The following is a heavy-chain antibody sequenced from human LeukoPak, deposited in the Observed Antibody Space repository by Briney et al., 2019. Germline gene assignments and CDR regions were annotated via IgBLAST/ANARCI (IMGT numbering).Heavy chain of an antibody. CDR1: GASFSDYY. V-gene: IGHV4-34*01. CDR2: ISHSGST. Sequence: SETLSLTCGVYGASFSDYYWNWIRQPPGKGLEWIGEISHSGSTNYNPSLESRVIILVDTSADQFSLKLSSVTAADTAVYFCARATYYYGSGGAKGYFDLWGRGTLVTVSS. J-gene: IGHJ2*01. D-gene: IGHD3-10*01. CDR3: ARATYYYGSGGAKGYFDL.